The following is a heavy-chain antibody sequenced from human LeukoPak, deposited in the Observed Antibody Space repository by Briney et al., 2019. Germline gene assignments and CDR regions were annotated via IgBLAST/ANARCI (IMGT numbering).Heavy chain of an antibody. CDR2: IYYSGST. Sequence: KSSETLSLTCTVSGGSISSYYWSWIRQPPEKGLEWIGYIYYSGSTNYNPSLKSRVTISADTSKNQFSLKVSSATAADTGVYYCATTIIAAAGTTGGYYFDNWGQGTLVTVSS. D-gene: IGHD6-13*01. CDR1: GGSISSYY. V-gene: IGHV4-59*08. CDR3: ATTIIAAAGTTGGYYFDN. J-gene: IGHJ4*02.